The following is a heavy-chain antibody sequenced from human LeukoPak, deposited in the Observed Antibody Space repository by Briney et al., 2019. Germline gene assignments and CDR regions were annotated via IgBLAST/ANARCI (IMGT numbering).Heavy chain of an antibody. CDR3: AKAVRYSSYYFDY. D-gene: IGHD6-6*01. Sequence: GGSLRLSCAASGFTFSTYAMSWVCQAPGKGLEWVSAVSASGGSTYYADSVKGRFTISRDNSKNTLYLQMNSLRAEDTAVYYCAKAVRYSSYYFDYWGQGTLVTVSS. CDR1: GFTFSTYA. J-gene: IGHJ4*02. V-gene: IGHV3-23*01. CDR2: VSASGGST.